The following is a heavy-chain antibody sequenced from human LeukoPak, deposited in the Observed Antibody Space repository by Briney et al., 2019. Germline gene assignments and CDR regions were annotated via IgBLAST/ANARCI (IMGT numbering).Heavy chain of an antibody. D-gene: IGHD3-22*01. CDR3: ARAPAYYYDSSGGNDY. CDR2: ISSSSSTI. CDR1: GFTFSSYS. Sequence: PGGSLRLSCAASGFTFSSYSMNWVRQAPGKGLEWVSCISSSSSTIYYADSVKGRFTISRDNAKNSLYLQMNSLRAEDTAVYYCARAPAYYYDSSGGNDYWGQGTLVTVSS. V-gene: IGHV3-48*04. J-gene: IGHJ4*02.